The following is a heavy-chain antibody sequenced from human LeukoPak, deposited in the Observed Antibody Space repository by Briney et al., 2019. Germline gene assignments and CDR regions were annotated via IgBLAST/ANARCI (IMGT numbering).Heavy chain of an antibody. CDR1: GGSISSYY. V-gene: IGHV4-59*01. D-gene: IGHD5-18*01. J-gene: IGHJ5*02. CDR3: AREAGVYSYGLNWFDP. Sequence: SETLSLTCTVSGGSISSYYWSWIRQPPGKGLEWIGYIYYSGSTNYNPSLKSRVTISVDTSKNQFSLKLSSVTAADTAVYYCAREAGVYSYGLNWFDPWGQGTLVTVSS. CDR2: IYYSGST.